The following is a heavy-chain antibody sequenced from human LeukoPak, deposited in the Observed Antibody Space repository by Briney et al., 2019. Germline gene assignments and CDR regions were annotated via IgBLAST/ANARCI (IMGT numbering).Heavy chain of an antibody. CDR3: ARGQDELLWFGEFDYYYYYGMDV. J-gene: IGHJ6*02. D-gene: IGHD3-10*01. V-gene: IGHV1-2*02. CDR2: INPNSGGT. CDR1: GYTFTGYY. Sequence: GASVKVSCKASGYTFTGYYMHWVRQAPGQGLEWVGWINPNSGGTNYAQKFQGRVTMTRDTPISTAYMELSRLRSDDTAVYYCARGQDELLWFGEFDYYYYYGMDVWGQGTTVTVSS.